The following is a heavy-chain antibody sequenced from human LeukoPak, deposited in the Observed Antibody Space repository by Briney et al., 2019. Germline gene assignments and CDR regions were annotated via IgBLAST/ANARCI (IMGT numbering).Heavy chain of an antibody. Sequence: SETLSLTCTVSGGSIGIYYWTWIRQSAGKGLEWLGRMYASGDFNYNPFLKSRVTMSVDTSKNRFSLNLNSVTAADTAVYYCARGREVAAAGQAAYYYYGMDVWGQGTTVTVSS. J-gene: IGHJ6*02. CDR3: ARGREVAAAGQAAYYYYGMDV. CDR2: MYASGDF. V-gene: IGHV4-4*07. D-gene: IGHD6-13*01. CDR1: GGSIGIYY.